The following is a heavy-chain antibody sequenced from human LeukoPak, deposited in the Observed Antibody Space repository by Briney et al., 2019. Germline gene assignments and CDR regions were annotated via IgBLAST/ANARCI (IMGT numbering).Heavy chain of an antibody. CDR1: GFTFSSYW. CDR3: AKLDSPWAARGSFDH. Sequence: GGSLRLSCAASGFTFSSYWMHWVRQAPGKGLVWVSRIKSDERISTYADSVKGRFTVSRDNSKNTLFLQMTRLRAEDTAVYYCAKLDSPWAARGSFDHWGQGALVTVSS. D-gene: IGHD1-1*01. CDR2: IKSDERIS. V-gene: IGHV3-74*03. J-gene: IGHJ5*02.